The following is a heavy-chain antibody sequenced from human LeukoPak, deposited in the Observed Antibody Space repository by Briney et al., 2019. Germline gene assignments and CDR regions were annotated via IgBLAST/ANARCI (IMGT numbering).Heavy chain of an antibody. CDR3: AKVATMLGFDY. CDR2: ISSSSSYI. D-gene: IGHD5-12*01. CDR1: GFTFSSYS. J-gene: IGHJ4*02. Sequence: RGSLRLSCAASGFTFSSYSMNWVRQAPGKGLEWVSSISSSSSYIYYADSVKGRFTISRDNAKSSLYLQMNSLRAEDTAVYYCAKVATMLGFDYWGQGTLVTVSS. V-gene: IGHV3-21*01.